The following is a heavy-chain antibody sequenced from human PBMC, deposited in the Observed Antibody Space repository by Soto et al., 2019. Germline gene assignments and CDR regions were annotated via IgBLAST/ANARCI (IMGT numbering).Heavy chain of an antibody. V-gene: IGHV3-72*01. D-gene: IGHD2-21*01. J-gene: IGHJ3*02. Sequence: GGSLRLSCVVFGSTFSDHYMDWVRQAPGKGLEWVGRIGNKANSYFTEYAASAEGRFTISRDDSKNSLYLQMNGLKTEDTAVYHCTRGYSPVSIYAFDIWDQGTMVTVSS. CDR2: IGNKANSYFT. CDR1: GSTFSDHY. CDR3: TRGYSPVSIYAFDI.